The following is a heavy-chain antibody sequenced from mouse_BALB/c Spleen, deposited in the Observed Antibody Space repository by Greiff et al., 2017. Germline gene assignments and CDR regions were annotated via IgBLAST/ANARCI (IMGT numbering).Heavy chain of an antibody. CDR2: ISNGGSYT. Sequence: EVKVVESGGGLVQPGGSLKLSCAASGFTFSSYTMSWVRQTPEKRLEWVAYISNGGSYTYYPDSVKGRFTISRDNAKNNLYLQMSSLKSEDTAMYYCARDYGYAMDYWGQGTSVTVSS. CDR3: ARDYGYAMDY. D-gene: IGHD1-1*01. CDR1: GFTFSSYT. J-gene: IGHJ4*01. V-gene: IGHV5-6-4*01.